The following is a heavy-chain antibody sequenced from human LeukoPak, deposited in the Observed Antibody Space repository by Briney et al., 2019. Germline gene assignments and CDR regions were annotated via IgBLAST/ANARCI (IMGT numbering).Heavy chain of an antibody. CDR3: ACSQVGSYDY. Sequence: PGGSLRLSCVASGFTFINYAMSWVRQAPGRGLEWVSAITDSAGSTYYADSVKGRFTMSRDISKNTVYLQMNSLRAEDTAVYYCACSQVGSYDYWGQGTLVTVSS. V-gene: IGHV3-23*01. J-gene: IGHJ4*02. CDR1: GFTFINYA. D-gene: IGHD3-16*01. CDR2: ITDSAGST.